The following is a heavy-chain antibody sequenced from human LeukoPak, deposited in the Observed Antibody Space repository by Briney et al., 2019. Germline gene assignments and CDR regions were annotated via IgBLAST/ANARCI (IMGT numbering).Heavy chain of an antibody. Sequence: SETLSLTCTVSGGSISSGSYYWSWIRQPAGKGLEWIGRIYTSGSTNYNPSLKSRVTISVDTSKNQFSLKLSSVTAADTAVYYCATDEGGCSSTSCYGLWGQGTLVTVSS. CDR1: GGSISSGSYY. CDR2: IYTSGST. CDR3: ATDEGGCSSTSCYGL. J-gene: IGHJ4*02. D-gene: IGHD2-2*01. V-gene: IGHV4-61*02.